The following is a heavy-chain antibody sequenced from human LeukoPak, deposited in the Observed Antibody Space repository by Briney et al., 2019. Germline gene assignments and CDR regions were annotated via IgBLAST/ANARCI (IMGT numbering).Heavy chain of an antibody. D-gene: IGHD6-19*01. CDR2: INHSGST. CDR1: VGSFSGYY. CDR3: ARGLRGQWLSSPFDY. Sequence: PSETLSLTCAVYVGSFSGYYWSWIRQPPGKGLEWIGEINHSGSTNYNPSLKSRVTISVGTSKNQFSLKLSSVIAADTAVYYCARGLRGQWLSSPFDYWGQGTLVTVSS. J-gene: IGHJ4*02. V-gene: IGHV4-34*01.